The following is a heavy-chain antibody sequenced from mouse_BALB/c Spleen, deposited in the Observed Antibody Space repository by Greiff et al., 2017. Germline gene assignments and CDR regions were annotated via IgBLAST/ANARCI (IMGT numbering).Heavy chain of an antibody. CDR3: GREVYDY. CDR2: ISDGGSYT. V-gene: IGHV5-4*02. Sequence: EVKLVESGGGLVKPGGSLKLSCAASGFTFSDYYMYWVRQTSEKRLEWVATISDGGSYTYYPDSVKGRFTISRDNAKNNLYLQMSSLKSEDTAMYYCGREVYDYWGQGTTLTVSS. D-gene: IGHD2-1*01. CDR1: GFTFSDYY. J-gene: IGHJ2*01.